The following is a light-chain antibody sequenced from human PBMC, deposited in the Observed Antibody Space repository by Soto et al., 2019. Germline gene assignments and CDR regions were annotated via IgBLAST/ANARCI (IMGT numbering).Light chain of an antibody. CDR2: DAS. CDR1: QSVRSY. V-gene: IGKV3-11*01. Sequence: EIVLTQSPATLSLSPGERASLSCRASQSVRSYLAWYQQKPGQAPRLLIYDASNRATGIPPRFSGSGSGTDFTLTISSLEPEDSAVYYYQQRGNWPETFGQGTKLEIK. J-gene: IGKJ2*01. CDR3: QQRGNWPET.